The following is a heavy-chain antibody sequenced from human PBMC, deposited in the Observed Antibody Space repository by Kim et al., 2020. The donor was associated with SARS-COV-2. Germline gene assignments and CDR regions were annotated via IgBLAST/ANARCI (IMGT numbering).Heavy chain of an antibody. CDR3: ARGGGPGC. CDR2: GSTT. Sequence: GSTTNYADTVEGRFTISRDNAKNTQYLQMNSLRAEDTAVYYCARGGGPGCWGQGTLVTVSS. V-gene: IGHV3-74*01. D-gene: IGHD6-19*01. J-gene: IGHJ4*02.